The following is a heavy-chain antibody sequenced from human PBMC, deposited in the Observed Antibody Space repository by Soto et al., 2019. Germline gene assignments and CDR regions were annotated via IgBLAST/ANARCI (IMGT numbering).Heavy chain of an antibody. CDR1: GGSISSSSYY. D-gene: IGHD5-18*01. V-gene: IGHV4-39*01. CDR2: IYYSGST. CDR3: ARSITLTVDTAMVDWFDP. J-gene: IGHJ5*02. Sequence: SETLSLTCTVSGGSISSSSYYWGWIRQPPGKGLEWIGSIYYSGSTYYNPSLKSRVTISVDTSKIQFSLKLSSVTAADTAVYYCARSITLTVDTAMVDWFDPWGQATLVTVSS.